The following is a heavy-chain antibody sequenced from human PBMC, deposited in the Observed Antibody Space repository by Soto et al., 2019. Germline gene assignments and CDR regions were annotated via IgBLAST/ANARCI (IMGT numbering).Heavy chain of an antibody. Sequence: SQTLSLTCAISVDSVSSSSAGWNLISQSPSRGLEWLGRTFYRSRLYNEYAVSVKGRITVSPETSRNQISLQLNSVTPDDTAIYFCPRDIDFGYWGRGTRVTVSS. CDR2: TFYRSRLYN. CDR3: PRDIDFGY. D-gene: IGHD3-3*01. J-gene: IGHJ4*02. CDR1: VDSVSSSSAG. V-gene: IGHV6-1*01.